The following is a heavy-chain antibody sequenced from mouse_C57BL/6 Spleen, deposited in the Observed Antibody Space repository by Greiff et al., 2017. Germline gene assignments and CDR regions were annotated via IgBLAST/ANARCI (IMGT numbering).Heavy chain of an antibody. D-gene: IGHD2-4*01. V-gene: IGHV1-5*01. J-gene: IGHJ1*03. CDR3: TRGDYDVRYFDV. Sequence: VQLQQSGTVLARPGASVKMSCKTSGYTFTSYWMHWVKQRPGQGLEWIGAIYPGNSDTSYNQKFKGKAKLTAVTSASTAYMELSSLTNEDSAVYYCTRGDYDVRYFDVWGTGTTVTVSS. CDR1: GYTFTSYW. CDR2: IYPGNSDT.